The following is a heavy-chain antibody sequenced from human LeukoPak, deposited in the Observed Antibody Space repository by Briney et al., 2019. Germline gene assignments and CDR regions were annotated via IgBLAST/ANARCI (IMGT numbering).Heavy chain of an antibody. CDR3: ARTYCGTNACPFDH. D-gene: IGHD2-21*01. J-gene: IGHJ4*02. V-gene: IGHV4-59*08. CDR2: IFHTGTA. CDR1: GGSISTYY. Sequence: SETLSLTCTVYGGSISTYYWSWIRQPPGKGLECLGFIFHTGTANYNPSLKSRVTISVDTSKNQFSLKLSSVTAADTAIYYCARTYCGTNACPFDHWGQGNLVTVSS.